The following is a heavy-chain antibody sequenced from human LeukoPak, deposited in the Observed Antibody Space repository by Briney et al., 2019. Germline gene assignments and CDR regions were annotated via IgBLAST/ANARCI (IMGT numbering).Heavy chain of an antibody. J-gene: IGHJ4*02. V-gene: IGHV4-4*07. CDR3: AREYSSSSGKALDY. CDR1: SGSLGSYY. D-gene: IGHD6-6*01. CDR2: IYTSGST. Sequence: SETLSLTCTVSSGSLGSYYWNWLRQPAGKGLEWSGHIYTSGSTNYNPSLKSRVTMSVDTSKNQFSLKPNSVTAADTAFYYCAREYSSSSGKALDYWGQGTLVTVSS.